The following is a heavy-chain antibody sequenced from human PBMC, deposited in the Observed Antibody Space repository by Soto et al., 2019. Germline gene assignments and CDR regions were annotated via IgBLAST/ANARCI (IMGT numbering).Heavy chain of an antibody. Sequence: QVQLQGSGPGLVKPSQTLSLTCTVSGGSISTVDYWWSWIRQSPDMGLEWIGHIYDGGRTYNNPSLESRVTRSVDTSKSQLSLTLSSVSAADTAVYYCARGPSGDKVDSWGQGTLVTVSS. CDR3: ARGPSGDKVDS. D-gene: IGHD7-27*01. J-gene: IGHJ4*02. V-gene: IGHV4-30-4*01. CDR1: GGSISTVDYW. CDR2: IYDGGRT.